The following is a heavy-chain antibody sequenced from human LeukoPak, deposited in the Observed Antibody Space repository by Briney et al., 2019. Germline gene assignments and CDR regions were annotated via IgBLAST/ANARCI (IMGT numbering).Heavy chain of an antibody. CDR2: IYSGGST. CDR1: GFTVSSNY. CDR3: ASRGYCSSTSCYFLDY. J-gene: IGHJ4*02. V-gene: IGHV3-53*01. D-gene: IGHD2-2*01. Sequence: PGGSLRLSCAASGFTVSSNYMSWVRQAPGKGLEWVPVIYSGGSTYYADSVKGRFTISRDNSKNTLYLQMNSLRAEDTAVYHCASRGYCSSTSCYFLDYWGQGTLVTVSS.